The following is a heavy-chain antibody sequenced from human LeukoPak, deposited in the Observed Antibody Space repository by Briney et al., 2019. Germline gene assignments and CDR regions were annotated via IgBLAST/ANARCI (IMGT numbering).Heavy chain of an antibody. Sequence: GGSLRLSCAASGFTFSSYAMSWVREAPGKGLEWVSAISGSGGSTYYADSVKGRFTISRDNSKNTLYLQMNSLRAEDTALYYCASVAAAGTPYYYMDVWGKGTTVTVSS. CDR1: GFTFSSYA. D-gene: IGHD6-13*01. CDR3: ASVAAAGTPYYYMDV. V-gene: IGHV3-23*01. J-gene: IGHJ6*03. CDR2: ISGSGGST.